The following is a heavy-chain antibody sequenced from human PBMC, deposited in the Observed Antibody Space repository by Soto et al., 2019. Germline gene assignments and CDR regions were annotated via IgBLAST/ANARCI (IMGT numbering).Heavy chain of an antibody. J-gene: IGHJ4*02. CDR1: GGTFSSYT. Sequence: QVQLVQSGAEVKKPGSSVKVSCKASGGTFSSYTISWVRQAPGQGLEWMGRIIPILGIANYAQKFQGRVTITADKSTSTAYMELSSLRSEDTAVYYCARAPIAVAYSYFDYWGQGTLVTVSS. CDR3: ARAPIAVAYSYFDY. CDR2: IIPILGIA. D-gene: IGHD6-19*01. V-gene: IGHV1-69*02.